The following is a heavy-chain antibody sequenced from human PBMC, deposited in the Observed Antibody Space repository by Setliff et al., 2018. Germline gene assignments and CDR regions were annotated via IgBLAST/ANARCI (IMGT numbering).Heavy chain of an antibody. D-gene: IGHD3-10*01. CDR1: GDSISSGSYY. CDR2: IFHSGST. J-gene: IGHJ4*02. CDR3: ARVADGSGSFYLGFDY. V-gene: IGHV4-31*03. Sequence: SETLSLTCTVSGDSISSGSYYWNWIRQHPEKGLEWLGYIFHSGSTHYNSSLKSRITISIDASKNHFSLELNSVTAADSAVYYCARVADGSGSFYLGFDYWGQGILVTVSS.